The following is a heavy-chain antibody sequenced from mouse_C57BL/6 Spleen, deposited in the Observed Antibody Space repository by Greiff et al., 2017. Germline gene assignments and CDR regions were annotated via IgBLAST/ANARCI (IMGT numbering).Heavy chain of an antibody. Sequence: QVQLQQSGAELVRPGTSVKVSCKASGYAFTNYLIEWVKQRPGQGLEWIGVINPGSGGTNYNEKFKGKATLTADKSSSTAYMQLSSLTSEDAAVYCCARYSEIWFDYWGQGTTLTVSS. CDR2: INPGSGGT. V-gene: IGHV1-54*01. CDR3: ARYSEIWFDY. J-gene: IGHJ2*01. CDR1: GYAFTNYL.